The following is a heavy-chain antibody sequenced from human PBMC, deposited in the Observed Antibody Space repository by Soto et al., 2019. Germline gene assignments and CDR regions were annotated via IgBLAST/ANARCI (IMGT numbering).Heavy chain of an antibody. J-gene: IGHJ5*02. D-gene: IGHD3-10*01. Sequence: EQLEQSGAEVKKPGESLKISCKGPGHLFNNHWIGWVRQTPGKGLEWMGLIFTRDSETKTSPSFQGHVSFSVDNSINTVYLQWTSLKTTDTGIYFCPRGYFDSGHGYDLWGQGTLVTVSS. CDR1: GHLFNNHW. CDR3: PRGYFDSGHGYDL. V-gene: IGHV5-51*01. CDR2: IFTRDSET.